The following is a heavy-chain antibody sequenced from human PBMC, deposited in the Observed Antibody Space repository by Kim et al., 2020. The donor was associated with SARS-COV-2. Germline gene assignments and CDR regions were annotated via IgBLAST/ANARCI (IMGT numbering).Heavy chain of an antibody. CDR3: ARGPSRGSGSYRPYYYYGMDV. V-gene: IGHV4-34*01. D-gene: IGHD3-10*01. Sequence: SETLSLTCAVYGGSFSGYYWSWIRQPPGKGLEWIGEINHSGSTNYNPSLKSRVTISVDTSKNQFSLKLSSVTAADTAVYYCARGPSRGSGSYRPYYYYGMDVWGQGTTVTVSS. CDR2: INHSGST. CDR1: GGSFSGYY. J-gene: IGHJ6*02.